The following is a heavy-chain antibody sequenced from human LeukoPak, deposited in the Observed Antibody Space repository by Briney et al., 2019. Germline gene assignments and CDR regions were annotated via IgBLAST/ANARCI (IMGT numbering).Heavy chain of an antibody. CDR2: ISGSGGRT. CDR1: GFTFSNFA. V-gene: IGHV3-23*01. Sequence: HPGGSLRLSCAASGFTFSNFAMSWVRQAPGKGLEWVSAISGSGGRTNYADSVKGRFTISRDNSKNTLYLQMSSLRAEDTAVYFCANRRYDSSGYYSHGPHDCWGQGTLVTVSS. J-gene: IGHJ4*02. D-gene: IGHD3-22*01. CDR3: ANRRYDSSGYYSHGPHDC.